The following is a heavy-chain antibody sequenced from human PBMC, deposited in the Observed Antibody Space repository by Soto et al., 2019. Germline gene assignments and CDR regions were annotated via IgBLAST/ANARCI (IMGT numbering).Heavy chain of an antibody. CDR2: VFYTGTT. J-gene: IGHJ4*02. Sequence: PSETLSLTCIVSGGPVSTESYYWSWMRQPPGKVLEWIGYVFYTGTTNYNPSLKSRVTVSVDTSKNQFSLKLTSMTAADTAVYFCASDTGTSIHNWGPGILVTVS. V-gene: IGHV4-61*01. CDR1: GGPVSTESYY. CDR3: ASDTGTSIHN. D-gene: IGHD2-21*01.